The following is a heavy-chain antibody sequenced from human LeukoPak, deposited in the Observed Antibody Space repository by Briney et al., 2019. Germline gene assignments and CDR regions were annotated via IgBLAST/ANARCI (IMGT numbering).Heavy chain of an antibody. CDR2: IYHSGST. CDR1: GYSLSSGCY. V-gene: IGHV4-38-2*01. J-gene: IGHJ3*02. D-gene: IGHD3-22*01. CDR3: ARQDYYDSSVIDAFDI. Sequence: SETLSLTSAVYGYSLSSGCYWGWIRLPPGKGGGWIGSIYHSGSTYYNPSLKSRVTISVDTSKNQFSLKLSSLTAADTAVYYCARQDYYDSSVIDAFDIWGQGTMVTVSS.